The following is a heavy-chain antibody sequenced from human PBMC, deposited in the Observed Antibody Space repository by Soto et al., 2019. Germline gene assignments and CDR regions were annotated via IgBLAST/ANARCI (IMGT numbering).Heavy chain of an antibody. CDR2: ISGSGGST. CDR1: GFTFSSYA. J-gene: IGHJ5*02. V-gene: IGHV3-23*01. CDR3: AKCSSSWYNWFDP. D-gene: IGHD6-13*01. Sequence: LRLSFAASGFTFSSYAMSWVRQAPGKGLEWVSAISGSGGSTYYADSVKGRFTISRDNSKNTLYLQMNSLRAEDTAVYYCAKCSSSWYNWFDPWGQGTLVTVSS.